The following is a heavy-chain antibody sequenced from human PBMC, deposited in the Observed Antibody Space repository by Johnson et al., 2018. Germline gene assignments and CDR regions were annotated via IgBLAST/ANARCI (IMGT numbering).Heavy chain of an antibody. V-gene: IGHV3-33*06. CDR3: AKGPVARAYYYYYMDV. CDR1: GFTFSSYG. D-gene: IGHD1-26*01. Sequence: QVQLVESGGGVVQPGRSXRLSCAASGFTFSSYGMHWVRQAPGKGLEWVAVIWYDGGNKYYADSVKGRFTISRENSKNTLFLQMNSLRAEDTALYYCAKGPVARAYYYYYMDVWGKGTTVTVSS. J-gene: IGHJ6*03. CDR2: IWYDGGNK.